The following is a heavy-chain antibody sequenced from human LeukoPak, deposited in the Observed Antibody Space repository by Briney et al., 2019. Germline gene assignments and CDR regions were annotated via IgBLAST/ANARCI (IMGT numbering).Heavy chain of an antibody. D-gene: IGHD2-2*01. J-gene: IGHJ5*02. V-gene: IGHV1-2*02. CDR3: ARGYCSSAGCYDWLDP. CDR1: GYSFTGNF. Sequence: ASVKVSCRASGYSFTGNFIHWVRQAPGQGLEWLGWINPNNGDTNYAQRFQDRFTMTRDTSISTAYMELSRLRSDDTAVYYCARGYCSSAGCYDWLDPWGQGTLVAVSS. CDR2: INPNNGDT.